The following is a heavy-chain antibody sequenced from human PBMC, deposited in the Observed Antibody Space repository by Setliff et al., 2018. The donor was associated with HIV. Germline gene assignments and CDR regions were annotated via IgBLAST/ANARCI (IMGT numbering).Heavy chain of an antibody. CDR1: GGSISPSSDY. Sequence: NPSETLSLTCTVSGGSISPSSDYWGWICQPPGKGLEWIGSVYFTGSAYYNPSLKSRVTISVDTSKNQFSLKLSSVTAADTAVYYCARWGVDRTGSYSAFDYWGQGTLVTVSS. CDR2: VYFTGSA. J-gene: IGHJ4*02. V-gene: IGHV4-39*01. CDR3: ARWGVDRTGSYSAFDY. D-gene: IGHD1-26*01.